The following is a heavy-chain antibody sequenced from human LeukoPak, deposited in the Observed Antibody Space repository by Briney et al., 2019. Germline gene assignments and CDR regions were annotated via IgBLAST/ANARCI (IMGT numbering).Heavy chain of an antibody. CDR1: GFTFSSYA. D-gene: IGHD1-26*01. J-gene: IGHJ6*02. CDR3: AKGGSYSWYYYYGMDV. V-gene: IGHV3-23*01. Sequence: PGGSLRLSCAASGFTFSSYAVSWVRQAPGKGLEWVSAISGSGGSTYYADSVKGRFTISRDNSKNTLYLQMNSLRAEDTAVYYCAKGGSYSWYYYYGMDVWGQGTTVTVSS. CDR2: ISGSGGST.